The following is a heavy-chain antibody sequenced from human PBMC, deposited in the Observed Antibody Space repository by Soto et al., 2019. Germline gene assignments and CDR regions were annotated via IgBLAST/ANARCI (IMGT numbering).Heavy chain of an antibody. V-gene: IGHV4-30-4*01. CDR2: IFFSGST. D-gene: IGHD6-19*01. Sequence: SQTLPLTWTVSGGSISSLDSCWSCIRQPPGKGLEWIGYIFFSGSTSYNPSLKSRVTISVDTSKNQFSLKVTSVTAEDTAVYYCARDPSVVAVAGTFRYYYYYGMDVWGQGTTVTVSS. CDR3: ARDPSVVAVAGTFRYYYYYGMDV. J-gene: IGHJ6*02. CDR1: GGSISSLDSC.